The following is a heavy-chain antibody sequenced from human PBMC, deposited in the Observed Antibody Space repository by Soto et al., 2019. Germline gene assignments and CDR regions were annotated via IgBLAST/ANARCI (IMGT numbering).Heavy chain of an antibody. CDR2: ISGSGGST. CDR3: AKDRAEISGSYYEFDY. Sequence: GGSLRLSCAASGFTFSSYAMSWVRQAPGKGLEWVSAISGSGGSTYYADSVKGRFTISRDNSKNTLYLQMNSLRAEDTAVYYCAKDRAEISGSYYEFDYWGQGTLVTVSS. V-gene: IGHV3-23*01. D-gene: IGHD1-26*01. CDR1: GFTFSSYA. J-gene: IGHJ4*02.